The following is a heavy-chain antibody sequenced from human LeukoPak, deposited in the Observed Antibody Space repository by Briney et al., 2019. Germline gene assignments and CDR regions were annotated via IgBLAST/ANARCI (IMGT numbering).Heavy chain of an antibody. D-gene: IGHD3-10*01. V-gene: IGHV4-61*08. CDR2: IYYSGST. Sequence: SATLSLTCTVSGGYISSGDYYWSWIGQPPGKGLAWIGYIYYSGSTNYTPSLKSRVTIAVDTSKNQFSLKLSSVTAADTAVYNCARSELLWFGGVNSGFDYWGQGTLVTVST. CDR1: GGYISSGDYY. J-gene: IGHJ4*02. CDR3: ARSELLWFGGVNSGFDY.